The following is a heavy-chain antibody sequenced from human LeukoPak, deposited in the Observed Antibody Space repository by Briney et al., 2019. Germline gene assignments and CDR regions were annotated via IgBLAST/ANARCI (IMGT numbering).Heavy chain of an antibody. CDR2: ISSSGSTI. J-gene: IGHJ4*02. CDR3: ARDLPIQLWLPDYFDY. Sequence: PGGSLRLSCAASGFTFSSYEMNWVRQAPGKGLEWVSYISSSGSTIYYADSVKGRFTNSRDNAKNSLYLQMNSLRAEDTAVYYCARDLPIQLWLPDYFDYWGQGTLVTVSS. CDR1: GFTFSSYE. D-gene: IGHD5-18*01. V-gene: IGHV3-48*03.